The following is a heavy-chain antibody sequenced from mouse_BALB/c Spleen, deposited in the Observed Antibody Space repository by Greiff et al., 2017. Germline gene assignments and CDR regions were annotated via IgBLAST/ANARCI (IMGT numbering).Heavy chain of an antibody. J-gene: IGHJ3*01. V-gene: IGHV1-4*02. CDR3: AKGYDDAAWFAY. CDR2: INPSSGYT. CDR1: GYTFTSYT. Sequence: VQLQQSAAELARPGASVKMSCKASGYTFTSYTMHWVKQRPGQGLEWIGYINPSSGYTEYNQKFKDKTTLTADKSSSTAYMQLSSLTSEDSAVYYCAKGYDDAAWFAYWGQGTLVTVSA. D-gene: IGHD2-14*01.